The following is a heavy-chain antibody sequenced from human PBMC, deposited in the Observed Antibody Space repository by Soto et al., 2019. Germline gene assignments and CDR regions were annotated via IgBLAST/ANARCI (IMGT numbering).Heavy chain of an antibody. CDR2: IVVGSGNT. D-gene: IGHD6-13*01. Sequence: SSHVSCQASGFTFTRSAVQWVRQARGQRLEWIGWIVVGSGNTNYAQKFQERVTITRDMSTSTAYMELSSLRSEDTAVYYCAAEGYPYYYYGMDVWGQGTTVTVSS. V-gene: IGHV1-58*01. CDR1: GFTFTRSA. CDR3: AAEGYPYYYYGMDV. J-gene: IGHJ6*02.